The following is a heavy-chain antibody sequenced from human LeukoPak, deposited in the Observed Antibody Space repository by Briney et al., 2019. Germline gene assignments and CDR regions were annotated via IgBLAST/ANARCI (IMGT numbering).Heavy chain of an antibody. CDR1: GFTFSSYA. J-gene: IGHJ4*02. D-gene: IGHD6-19*01. Sequence: GGSLRLSCAASGFTFSSYAMHWVRQAPGKGLEWVAVISYDGSNKYYADSVKGRFTISRDNSKNTLYLQMNSLRAEDTAVYYCARRGAVAGTVDYWGQGTLVTVSS. CDR2: ISYDGSNK. CDR3: ARRGAVAGTVDY. V-gene: IGHV3-30*04.